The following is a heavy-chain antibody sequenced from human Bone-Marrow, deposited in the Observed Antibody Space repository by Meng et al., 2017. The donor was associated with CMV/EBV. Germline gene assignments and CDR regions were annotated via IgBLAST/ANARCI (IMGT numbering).Heavy chain of an antibody. V-gene: IGHV1-69*05. CDR1: GDTFSTYA. J-gene: IGHJ4*02. Sequence: SVKVSCKASGDTFSTYAFSWMRRAPGQGLEWLGGTNPVLGTTNYAQRFQGRVTITTDESMNTVYMELSSLRSEDTAVYYCARGVPMVSTGTKFDYWGQGTLVTVSS. CDR2: TNPVLGTT. CDR3: ARGVPMVSTGTKFDY. D-gene: IGHD1-1*01.